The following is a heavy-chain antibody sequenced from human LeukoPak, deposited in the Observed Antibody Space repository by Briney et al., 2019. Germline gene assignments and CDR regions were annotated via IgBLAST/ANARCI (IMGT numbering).Heavy chain of an antibody. D-gene: IGHD2-21*01. CDR2: INTDGSST. CDR3: ARESLLIRYYFDY. V-gene: IGHV3-74*01. Sequence: PGGSLRLSCAASGFTFSSYWMHWVRQAPGKGLVWVSRINTDGSSTSYADFVKGRFTISRDNAKNTLYLQMNSLRAEDTAVYYCARESLLIRYYFDYWGQGTLVTVSS. J-gene: IGHJ4*02. CDR1: GFTFSSYW.